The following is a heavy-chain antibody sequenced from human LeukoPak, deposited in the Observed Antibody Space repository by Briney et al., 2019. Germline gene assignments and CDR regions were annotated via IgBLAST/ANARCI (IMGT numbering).Heavy chain of an antibody. CDR3: ARDFYCSRSSCRDY. J-gene: IGHJ4*02. D-gene: IGHD2-2*01. CDR2: SNYDGSST. Sequence: GGSLRLSCAASGFTFSNYWMDWFRQAPGKGLGWVSRSNYDGSSTSYADSVKGRLTISRNNAKNTLYLQMNSLRAEDTAVYYCARDFYCSRSSCRDYWGQGTLVTVSS. V-gene: IGHV3-74*01. CDR1: GFTFSNYW.